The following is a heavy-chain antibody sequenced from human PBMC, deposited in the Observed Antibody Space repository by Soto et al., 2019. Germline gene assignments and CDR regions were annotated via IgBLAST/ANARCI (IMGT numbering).Heavy chain of an antibody. Sequence: SPTLSLPCVISGDSVSSNSAAWNWIRQSPSRGLEWLGRTYYRSKWYNDYAVSVKSRITINPDTSKNQFSLQLNSVTPEDTAVYYCARVFSGYDYYYYGMDVWGQGTTVTVSS. CDR1: GDSVSSNSAA. CDR2: TYYRSKWYN. V-gene: IGHV6-1*01. CDR3: ARVFSGYDYYYYGMDV. D-gene: IGHD5-12*01. J-gene: IGHJ6*02.